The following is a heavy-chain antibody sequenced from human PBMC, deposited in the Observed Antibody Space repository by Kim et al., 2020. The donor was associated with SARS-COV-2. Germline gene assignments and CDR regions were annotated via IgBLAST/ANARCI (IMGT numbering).Heavy chain of an antibody. V-gene: IGHV4-39*01. CDR1: GGSISSSSYY. D-gene: IGHD6-19*01. Sequence: SETLSLTCTVSGGSISSSSYYWGWIRQPPGKGLEWIGSIYYSGSTYYNPYLKSRVTISVDSSKNQFSLKLSSVTAADTAVYYCARRSESGWHNFDYWGQGTLVTVSS. CDR2: IYYSGST. CDR3: ARRSESGWHNFDY. J-gene: IGHJ4*02.